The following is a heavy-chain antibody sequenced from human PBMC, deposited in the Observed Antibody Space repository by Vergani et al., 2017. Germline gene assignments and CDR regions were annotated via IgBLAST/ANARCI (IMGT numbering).Heavy chain of an antibody. J-gene: IGHJ4*02. V-gene: IGHV5-51*01. CDR2: IYPADSDT. CDR3: ERHTTYTDS. D-gene: IGHD1-1*01. CDR1: EYSFGNYW. Sequence: EVELVQSGPEMRKPGESLKISCKGSEYSFGNYWIGWVRQMPGKGLEWMGIIYPADSDTRYSPDFQGQVTISADKSISTAFLQWDSLKASDTALYYCERHTTYTDSGGKGTLVTVAS.